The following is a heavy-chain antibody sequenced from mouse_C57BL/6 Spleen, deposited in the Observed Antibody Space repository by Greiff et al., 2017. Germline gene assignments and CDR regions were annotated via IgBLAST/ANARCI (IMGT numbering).Heavy chain of an antibody. CDR2: INYDGSST. J-gene: IGHJ1*03. Sequence: DVKLVESEGGLVQPGSSMKLSCTASGFTFSDYYMAWVRQVPEKGLEWVANINYDGSSTYYLDSLKSRFIISRDNAKNILYLQMSSLKSEDTTTYYCARVVYYNYVEDWYFEVWGTRTTVTVSS. CDR3: ARVVYYNYVEDWYFEV. V-gene: IGHV5-16*01. CDR1: GFTFSDYY. D-gene: IGHD2-4*01.